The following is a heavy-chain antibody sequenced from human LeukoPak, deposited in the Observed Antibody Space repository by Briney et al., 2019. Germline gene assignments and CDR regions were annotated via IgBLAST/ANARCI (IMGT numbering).Heavy chain of an antibody. D-gene: IGHD5-24*01. J-gene: IGHJ4*02. Sequence: GGSLRLSCAASGFTFSGSAMHWVRQASGKGLEWVGRIRSKVNNYATAYAASVKGRFTISRDDSKNTAYLQMNSLKTEDTAVYYCTGGDRRGGYNLGDYWGQGTLVTVSS. CDR1: GFTFSGSA. V-gene: IGHV3-73*01. CDR2: IRSKVNNYAT. CDR3: TGGDRRGGYNLGDY.